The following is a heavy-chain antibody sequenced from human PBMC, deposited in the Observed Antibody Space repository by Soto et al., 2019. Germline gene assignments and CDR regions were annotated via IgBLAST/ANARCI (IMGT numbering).Heavy chain of an antibody. CDR3: ASRYCSGGSCYSPLDY. CDR2: ISAYNGNT. J-gene: IGHJ4*02. V-gene: IGHV1-18*04. CDR1: GYTFTSYG. Sequence: QVQLVQSGAEVKKPGASVKVPCKASGYTFTSYGISWVRQAPGQGLEWMGWISAYNGNTNYAQKLQGRVTMTTDTSTSTAYMELRSLRSDDTAVYYCASRYCSGGSCYSPLDYWGQGTLVTVSS. D-gene: IGHD2-15*01.